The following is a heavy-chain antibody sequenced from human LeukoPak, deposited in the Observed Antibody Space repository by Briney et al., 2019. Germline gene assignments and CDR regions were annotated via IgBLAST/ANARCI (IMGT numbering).Heavy chain of an antibody. D-gene: IGHD2-15*01. CDR1: GGSSSGYY. CDR3: ARGVVAATFWFDP. CDR2: INHSGST. J-gene: IGHJ5*02. Sequence: SETLSLTCAVYGGSSSGYYWSWIRQPPGKGLERIGEINHSGSTNYNPSLKSRVTISVDTSKNQFSLKLSSVTAADTAVYYCARGVVAATFWFDPWGQGTLVTVSS. V-gene: IGHV4-34*01.